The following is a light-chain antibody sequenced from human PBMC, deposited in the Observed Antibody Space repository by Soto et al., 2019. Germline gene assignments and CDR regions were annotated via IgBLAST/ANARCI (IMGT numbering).Light chain of an antibody. Sequence: EIELTQSPGTLSLSPGERATISCRASQSVSSTYIAWYQQKPGRAPMLLIYGASSRATGIPDRFSGSGSGTAFTLTISSLEPEDFAVYFCQQYGRSPPFTFGQGTKVEIK. CDR1: QSVSSTY. CDR3: QQYGRSPPFT. J-gene: IGKJ2*01. V-gene: IGKV3-20*01. CDR2: GAS.